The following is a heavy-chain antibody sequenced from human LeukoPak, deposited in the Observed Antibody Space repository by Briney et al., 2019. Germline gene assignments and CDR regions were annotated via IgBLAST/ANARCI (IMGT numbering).Heavy chain of an antibody. Sequence: PSETLSLTCTVSGGSISSYYWSWIRQPPGKGLEWIGYIYYSGSTSYNPSLKSRVTISVDTSKNQFSLKLSSVTAADTAVYYCASHYFDDAFDVWGQGTMVTVSS. CDR3: ASHYFDDAFDV. D-gene: IGHD3-10*01. J-gene: IGHJ3*01. V-gene: IGHV4-59*08. CDR2: IYYSGST. CDR1: GGSISSYY.